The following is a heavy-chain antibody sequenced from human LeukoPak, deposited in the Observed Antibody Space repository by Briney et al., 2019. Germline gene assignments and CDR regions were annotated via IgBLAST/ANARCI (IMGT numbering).Heavy chain of an antibody. D-gene: IGHD5-24*01. CDR3: ARERDGYTNSFDV. CDR1: GFTFNTYS. V-gene: IGHV3-74*03. J-gene: IGHJ3*01. CDR2: INGDGSST. Sequence: GGSLRLSCAASGFTFNTYSIHWVRQAPGKGLVWVSRINGDGSSTTYADSVRGRFTISRDNAKNTLFLQMIGLGVEDTAMYYCARERDGYTNSFDVWGQGTTVTVSS.